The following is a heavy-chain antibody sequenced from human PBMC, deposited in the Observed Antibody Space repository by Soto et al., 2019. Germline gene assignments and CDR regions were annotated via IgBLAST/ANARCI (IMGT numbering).Heavy chain of an antibody. CDR3: TTDYCSSTSCYEFRASQFDY. D-gene: IGHD2-2*01. V-gene: IGHV3-15*01. J-gene: IGHJ4*02. CDR2: IKSKTDGGTT. CDR1: GFTFSNAW. Sequence: GGSLRLSCAASGFTFSNAWMSWVRQAPGKGLEWVGRIKSKTDGGTTDYAAPVKGRFTISRDDSKNTLYLQMNSLKTEDTAVYYCTTDYCSSTSCYEFRASQFDYWGQGTLVTVSS.